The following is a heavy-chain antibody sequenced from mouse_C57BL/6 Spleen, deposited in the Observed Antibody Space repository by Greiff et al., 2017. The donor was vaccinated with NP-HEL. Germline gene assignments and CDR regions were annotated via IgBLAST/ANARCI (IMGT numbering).Heavy chain of an antibody. Sequence: QVQLQQSGAELARPGASVKLSCKASGYTFTSYGISWVKQRTGQGLEWIGEIYPRSGNTYYNEKFKGKATLTADKSSSTAYMELRSLTSEDSAVYFCASLLYQTEGFDYWGQGTTLTVSS. J-gene: IGHJ2*01. CDR3: ASLLYQTEGFDY. V-gene: IGHV1-81*01. CDR2: IYPRSGNT. D-gene: IGHD2-12*01. CDR1: GYTFTSYG.